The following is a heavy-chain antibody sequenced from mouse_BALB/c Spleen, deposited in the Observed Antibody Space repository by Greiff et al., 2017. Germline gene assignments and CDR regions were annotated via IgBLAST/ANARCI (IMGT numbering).Heavy chain of an antibody. V-gene: IGHV1-80*01. Sequence: QVQLQQSGAELVRPGSSVKISCKASGYAFSSYWMNWVKQRPGQGLEWIGQIYPGDGDTNYNGKFKGKATLTADKSSSTAYMQLSSLTSEDSAVYFCARGATTADASFAYWGQGTLVTVSA. CDR3: ARGATTADASFAY. D-gene: IGHD1-2*01. CDR1: GYAFSSYW. J-gene: IGHJ3*01. CDR2: IYPGDGDT.